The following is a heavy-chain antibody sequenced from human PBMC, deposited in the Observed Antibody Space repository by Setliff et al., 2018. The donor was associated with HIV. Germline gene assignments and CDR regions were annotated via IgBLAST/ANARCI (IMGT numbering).Heavy chain of an antibody. Sequence: NPSETLSLTCTVSGGSISSGSYYWSWIRQPPGKGLEWIGEIIHSGSTNYNPSLKSRVTISVDTSKKQFSLKLSSVTAADTAVYYCATKAVAGHLYFFDYWGQGTLVTVSS. D-gene: IGHD6-19*01. J-gene: IGHJ4*02. CDR3: ATKAVAGHLYFFDY. CDR2: IIHSGST. CDR1: GGSISSGSYY. V-gene: IGHV4-39*07.